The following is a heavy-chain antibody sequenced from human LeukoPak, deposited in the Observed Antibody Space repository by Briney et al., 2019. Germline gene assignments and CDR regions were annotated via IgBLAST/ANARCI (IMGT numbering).Heavy chain of an antibody. CDR1: GYTFTSYA. V-gene: IGHV1-3*03. Sequence: ASVKVSCKASGYTFTSYAMHWVRQAPGQRLEWMGWINAGNGNTKYSQEFQGRVTITRDTSASTAYMELSSLRSEDMAVYYCAREASIAAAGISMDVWGKGTTVTVSS. D-gene: IGHD6-13*01. J-gene: IGHJ6*03. CDR3: AREASIAAAGISMDV. CDR2: INAGNGNT.